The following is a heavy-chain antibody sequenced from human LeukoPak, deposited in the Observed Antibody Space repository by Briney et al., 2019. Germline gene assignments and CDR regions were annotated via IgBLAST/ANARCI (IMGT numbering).Heavy chain of an antibody. D-gene: IGHD2-15*01. J-gene: IGHJ4*02. V-gene: IGHV4-59*11. Sequence: PSETLSLTCTVSGGSISSHYWSWIRQPPGKGLEWIGYIYYSGSTNYNPSLKSRVTISVDTSKDQFSLKLSSVTAADTAVYYCARGSGALDFDYWGQGTLVTVSS. CDR2: IYYSGST. CDR1: GGSISSHY. CDR3: ARGSGALDFDY.